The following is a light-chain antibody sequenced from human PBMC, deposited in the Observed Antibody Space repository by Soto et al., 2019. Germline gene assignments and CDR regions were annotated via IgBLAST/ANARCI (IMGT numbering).Light chain of an antibody. V-gene: IGKV3-11*01. Sequence: EVILTQFPATLSMSPGESATLSCRASENIRTSLAWYQHRPGQPPRLLIYDAFNRATGIPPRFSGGGSGTDFTLTISGLEPEYFAVYYCQQRASWPPFTFGGGTKVEIK. J-gene: IGKJ4*01. CDR1: ENIRTS. CDR2: DAF. CDR3: QQRASWPPFT.